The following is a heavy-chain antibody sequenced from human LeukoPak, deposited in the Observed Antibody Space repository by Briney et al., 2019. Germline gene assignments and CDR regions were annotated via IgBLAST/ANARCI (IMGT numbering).Heavy chain of an antibody. J-gene: IGHJ3*02. CDR2: IIPIFGTA. CDR1: GGTFISYA. Sequence: ASXKVSCKASGGTFISYAISWVRQAPGQGLEWMGRIIPIFGTANYAQKFQGRVTITTDESTSTAYMELSSLRSEDTAVYYCASGYYDSSGYYDDAFDIWGQGTMVTVSS. D-gene: IGHD3-22*01. CDR3: ASGYYDSSGYYDDAFDI. V-gene: IGHV1-69*05.